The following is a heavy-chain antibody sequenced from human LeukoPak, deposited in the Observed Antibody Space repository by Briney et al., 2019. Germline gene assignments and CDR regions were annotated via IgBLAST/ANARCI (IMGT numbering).Heavy chain of an antibody. Sequence: GGSLRLSCAASGFTFTSYGMHWVRQAPGKGLDWVAVISYDGSNKYYADSVKGRFTISRDSSKNTLFLQMNGLRAEDTAVYYCAKGNLDAYYYYYMDVWGKGTTVTVSS. V-gene: IGHV3-33*06. CDR3: AKGNLDAYYYYYMDV. J-gene: IGHJ6*03. CDR1: GFTFTSYG. D-gene: IGHD1-14*01. CDR2: ISYDGSNK.